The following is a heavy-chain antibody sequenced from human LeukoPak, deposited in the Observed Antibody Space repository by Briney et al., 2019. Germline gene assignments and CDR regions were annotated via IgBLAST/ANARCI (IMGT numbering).Heavy chain of an antibody. Sequence: SETLSLTCTVSGGSISNYYWSWIRQPAGKGLEWIGRIYSSGSINYNPSLKSRVTLSVDTSKNQFSLKLSSVTAADTAVYYCAREDYDDSGGWYFDLWGRGTLVTVSS. CDR1: GGSISNYY. D-gene: IGHD3-3*01. V-gene: IGHV4-4*07. CDR3: AREDYDDSGGWYFDL. J-gene: IGHJ2*01. CDR2: IYSSGSI.